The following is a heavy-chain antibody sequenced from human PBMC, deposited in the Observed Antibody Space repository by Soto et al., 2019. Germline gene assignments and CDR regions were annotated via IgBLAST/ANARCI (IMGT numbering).Heavy chain of an antibody. CDR2: INHSGST. V-gene: IGHV4-34*01. Sequence: SETLSLTCAVHGGSFSGYYWSWIRQPPGNGLEWIGEINHSGSTNYNPSLKSRVTISVDTSKNQFSLKLSSVTAADTAVYYCAIGLGVTPTWWEYYYYGMDVWGQGTTVTVSS. CDR1: GGSFSGYY. CDR3: AIGLGVTPTWWEYYYYGMDV. D-gene: IGHD2-21*02. J-gene: IGHJ6*02.